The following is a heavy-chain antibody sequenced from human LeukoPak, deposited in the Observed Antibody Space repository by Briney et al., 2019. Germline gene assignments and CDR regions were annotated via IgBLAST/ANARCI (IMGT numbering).Heavy chain of an antibody. CDR2: IYYSGST. V-gene: IGHV4-59*01. Sequence: SETLSLTXTVSGGSISSYYWSWIRQPPGKGLEWIGYIYYSGSTNYNPSLKSRVTISVDTSKNQFSLELSSVTAADTAVYYCASTLYYDFWSGYQNYYYYYMDVWGKGTTVTVSS. CDR1: GGSISSYY. D-gene: IGHD3-3*01. CDR3: ASTLYYDFWSGYQNYYYYYMDV. J-gene: IGHJ6*03.